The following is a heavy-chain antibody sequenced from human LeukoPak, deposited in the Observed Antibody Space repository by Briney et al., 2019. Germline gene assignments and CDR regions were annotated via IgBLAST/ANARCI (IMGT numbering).Heavy chain of an antibody. D-gene: IGHD5-18*01. V-gene: IGHV3-48*04. J-gene: IGHJ4*02. Sequence: GSLRLFCAASGFTFSSYSMNWVRQAPGKGLEWVSYISSSGNTIDYADSVKGRFTISRDNAKNSLYLQMVSLRAEDTAVYYCARLRGYSYGYGDYWGQGTLVTVSS. CDR1: GFTFSSYS. CDR3: ARLRGYSYGYGDY. CDR2: ISSSGNTI.